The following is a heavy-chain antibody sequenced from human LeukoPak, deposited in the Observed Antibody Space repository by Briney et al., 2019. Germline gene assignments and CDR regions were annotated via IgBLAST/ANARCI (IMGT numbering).Heavy chain of an antibody. CDR2: ISGSGNYT. Sequence: GGSLRLSCAASGFAFTNYAMSWVRQAPGKGLEWVSAISGSGNYTYYADSVKGRFTISRNNSKDTLFLEMNSLRAGDTAVYFCANGGYCYTTSCYVSYFQHWGQGTLVTVSS. J-gene: IGHJ1*01. D-gene: IGHD2-2*01. CDR3: ANGGYCYTTSCYVSYFQH. CDR1: GFAFTNYA. V-gene: IGHV3-23*01.